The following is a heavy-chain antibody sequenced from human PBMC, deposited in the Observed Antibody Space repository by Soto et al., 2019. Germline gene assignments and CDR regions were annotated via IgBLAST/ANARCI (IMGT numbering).Heavy chain of an antibody. J-gene: IGHJ4*02. D-gene: IGHD6-13*01. Sequence: ASVKVSCKASCYTFTSYGISWVRQAPGQGLEWMGWISAYNGNTNYAQKLQGRVTMTTDTSTSTAYMELRSLRSDDTAVYYCARDGDGIAAAGSFDYWGQGTLVTVSS. CDR1: CYTFTSYG. V-gene: IGHV1-18*01. CDR2: ISAYNGNT. CDR3: ARDGDGIAAAGSFDY.